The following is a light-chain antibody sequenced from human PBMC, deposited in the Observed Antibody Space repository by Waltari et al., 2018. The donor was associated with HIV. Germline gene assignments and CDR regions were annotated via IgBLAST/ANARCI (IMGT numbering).Light chain of an antibody. V-gene: IGLV1-47*01. Sequence: QYVLTQPPSVSALPGQTVTISCSGSYGTIGTGFVCWYQVLPGLAPNLLFYRYDGLPGSSPKLLSYRNVQLPSGVPVRFSGSKYGTSASLAITGLRSEDEGDYYGATWDDSLNMFGGGTRLTVL. CDR3: ATWDDSLNM. CDR1: YGTIGTGF. J-gene: IGLJ3*02. CDR2: RNV.